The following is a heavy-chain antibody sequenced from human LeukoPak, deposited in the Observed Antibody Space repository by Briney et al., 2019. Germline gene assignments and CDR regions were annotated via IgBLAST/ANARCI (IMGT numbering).Heavy chain of an antibody. CDR3: VSGKYSGSSKGAFDI. CDR1: GGSFSGYY. CDR2: INHSGST. V-gene: IGHV4-34*01. D-gene: IGHD1-26*01. J-gene: IGHJ3*02. Sequence: PSETLSLTCAVYGGSFSGYYWSWIRQPPGKGLEWIGEINHSGSTNYNPSLKSRVTISVDTSKNQFSLKLSSVTAADTAVYYCVSGKYSGSSKGAFDIWGQGTMVTVSS.